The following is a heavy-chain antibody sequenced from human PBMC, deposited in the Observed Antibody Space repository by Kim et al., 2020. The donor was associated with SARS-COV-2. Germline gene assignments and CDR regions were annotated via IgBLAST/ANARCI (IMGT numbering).Heavy chain of an antibody. CDR3: ARAMRWNWNDEWQDAFDI. V-gene: IGHV3-11*06. J-gene: IGHJ3*02. Sequence: KGRFTISRDNAKSSLCLQMNSLRAEDTAVYYCARAMRWNWNDEWQDAFDIWGQGTMVTVSS. D-gene: IGHD1-1*01.